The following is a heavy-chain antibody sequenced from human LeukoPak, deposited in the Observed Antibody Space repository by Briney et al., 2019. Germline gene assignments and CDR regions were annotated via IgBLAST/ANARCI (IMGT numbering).Heavy chain of an antibody. CDR3: ARLGGVAGPHYYYYYYYMDV. CDR1: GYSFTSYW. J-gene: IGHJ6*03. CDR2: IYPGDSDT. V-gene: IGHV5-51*01. Sequence: GESLKISCKGSGYSFTSYWIGWVRQMPGKGLEWMGIIYPGDSDTRYSPSFQGQVTISADKSISTAYLQWSSLKASDTAMYYCARLGGVAGPHYYYYYYYMDVWGKGTTVAVSS. D-gene: IGHD6-19*01.